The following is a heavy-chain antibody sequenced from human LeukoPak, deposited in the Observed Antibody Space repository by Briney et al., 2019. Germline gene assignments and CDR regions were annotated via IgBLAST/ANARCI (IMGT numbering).Heavy chain of an antibody. D-gene: IGHD1-1*01. Sequence: PGGSLRLSCAASGFTFSSYEMNWVRQAPGKGLEWVSFISSSGSSIYYADSVKGRFTISRDNAKNSLYLQMNSLRAEDTAVYYCGRDTTGPEEFDYWGQGTLVTGSS. CDR2: ISSSGSSI. J-gene: IGHJ4*02. V-gene: IGHV3-48*03. CDR3: GRDTTGPEEFDY. CDR1: GFTFSSYE.